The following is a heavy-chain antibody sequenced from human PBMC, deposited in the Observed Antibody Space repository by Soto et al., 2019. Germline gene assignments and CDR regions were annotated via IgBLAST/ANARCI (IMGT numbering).Heavy chain of an antibody. Sequence: GGSLRLSCAASGFTFDNYAMNWVRQAPGKGLEWVSGISWDSGSIDYADSVRGRFTISRDNARNSLYLRMSSLRPEDTACYYCAKDADYYFDYWGQGTLVTVSS. V-gene: IGHV3-9*01. CDR1: GFTFDNYA. CDR2: ISWDSGSI. CDR3: AKDADYYFDY. J-gene: IGHJ4*02.